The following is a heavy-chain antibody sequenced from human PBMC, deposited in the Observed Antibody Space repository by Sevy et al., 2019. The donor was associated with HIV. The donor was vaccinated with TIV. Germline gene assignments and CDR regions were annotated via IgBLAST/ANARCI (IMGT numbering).Heavy chain of an antibody. V-gene: IGHV3-21*01. CDR1: GFTFSSYS. J-gene: IGHJ6*02. CDR2: ISSSSSYI. Sequence: GGSLRLSCAASGFTFSSYSMNWVCQAPGKGLEWVSSISSSSSYIYYADSVKGRFTISRDNAKNSLYLQMNSLRAEDTAVYYCASVGTDSGSYHLEGYYYYYYGMDVWGQGTTVTVSS. D-gene: IGHD1-26*01. CDR3: ASVGTDSGSYHLEGYYYYYYGMDV.